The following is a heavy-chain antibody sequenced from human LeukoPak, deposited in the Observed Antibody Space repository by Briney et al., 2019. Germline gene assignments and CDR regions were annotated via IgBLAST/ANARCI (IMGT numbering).Heavy chain of an antibody. J-gene: IGHJ6*02. Sequence: SETLSLTCAVYGGSFSGYYWSWIRQPPGKGLEWIGYIYYSGSTNYNPSLKSRVTISVDTSKNQFSLKLSSVTAADTAVYYCARAGTAMAPPYYYGMDVWGQGTTVTVSS. D-gene: IGHD5-18*01. CDR2: IYYSGST. V-gene: IGHV4-59*01. CDR1: GGSFSGYY. CDR3: ARAGTAMAPPYYYGMDV.